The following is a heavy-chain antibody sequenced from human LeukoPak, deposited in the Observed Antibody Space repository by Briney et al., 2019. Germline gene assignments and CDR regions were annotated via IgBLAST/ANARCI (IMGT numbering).Heavy chain of an antibody. CDR1: GYTFADFY. CDR3: ARGEYRSGYRSDAFDI. Sequence: ASVKVSCKASGYTFADFYVHWLRQAPGQRFEWMGWIDPNNGGTKIAQKFQGRVTMTRDTSITTDSMDLSGLRSDDTAVYYCARGEYRSGYRSDAFDIWGQGTMVTVSS. D-gene: IGHD6-19*01. V-gene: IGHV1-2*02. CDR2: IDPNNGGT. J-gene: IGHJ3*02.